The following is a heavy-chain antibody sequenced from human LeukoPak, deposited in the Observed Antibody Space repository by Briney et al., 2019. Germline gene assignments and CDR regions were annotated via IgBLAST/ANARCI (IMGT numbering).Heavy chain of an antibody. CDR3: ARDARGYNYDYSWFDT. Sequence: SSETLSLTCTVSGGSISNYYWSWIRQPPGKGLEWIGYISHSGSTKYNPSLKSRVTVSVDTSQNQFSLRLTSVTAADTAVYWCARDARGYNYDYSWFDTWGQGTLVTVSS. CDR1: GGSISNYY. D-gene: IGHD5-18*01. CDR2: ISHSGST. V-gene: IGHV4-59*01. J-gene: IGHJ5*02.